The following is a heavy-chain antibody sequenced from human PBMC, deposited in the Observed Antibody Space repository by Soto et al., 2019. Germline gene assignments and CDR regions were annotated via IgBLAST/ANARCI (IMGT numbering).Heavy chain of an antibody. CDR1: GGSVSTDSSY. CDR3: ARALRSNYPDR. V-gene: IGHV4-61*01. Sequence: ETLSLTCIVSGGSVSTDSSYWSWIRQPPGKGLEWIGHVYSSGSTNYNPSLDSRVSISVDTSQNQFSLKLTSLTAADTAVYYCARALRSNYPDRWGQGTLVTV. D-gene: IGHD4-4*01. J-gene: IGHJ5*02. CDR2: VYSSGST.